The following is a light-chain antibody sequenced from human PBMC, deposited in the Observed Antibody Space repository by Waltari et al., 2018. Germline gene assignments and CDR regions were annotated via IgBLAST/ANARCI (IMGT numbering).Light chain of an antibody. J-gene: IGLJ1*01. CDR3: SSYTSSSTLLYV. Sequence: QSALTQPASVSGSPGQSITISGTETRSDGGGYNYVAWYQQHPGKAPKPMISEVSNRPSGVSNRFSGSKSGNTASLTISGLQAEDEADYYCSSYTSSSTLLYVFGTGTKVTVL. CDR2: EVS. CDR1: RSDGGGYNY. V-gene: IGLV2-14*01.